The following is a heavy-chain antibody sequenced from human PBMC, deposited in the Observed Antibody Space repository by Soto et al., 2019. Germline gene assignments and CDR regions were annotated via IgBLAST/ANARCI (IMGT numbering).Heavy chain of an antibody. D-gene: IGHD1-7*01. J-gene: IGHJ6*02. Sequence: SETLSLTCTVSGGSISSGDYYWSWIRQPPGKGLEWIGYIYYSGSTYYNPSLKSRVTISVDTSKNQFSLKLSSVTAADTAVYYCARDRGITGTTDGMDVWGQGTTVTVSS. CDR2: IYYSGST. CDR3: ARDRGITGTTDGMDV. V-gene: IGHV4-30-4*01. CDR1: GGSISSGDYY.